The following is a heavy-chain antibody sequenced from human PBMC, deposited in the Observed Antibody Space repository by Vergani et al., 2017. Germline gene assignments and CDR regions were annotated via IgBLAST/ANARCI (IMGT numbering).Heavy chain of an antibody. CDR2: IQFDGSNQ. V-gene: IGHV3-30*02. CDR3: AKHFSGWVFDY. J-gene: IGHJ4*02. Sequence: QVQLVESGGGVVQRGGSLRLSCATSGFTLSNYDMQWIRQGPGKGLECVAFIQFDGSNQYYADSVKGRFTLSRDLSKNTLYLQMNSLRTDDTATYYCAKHFSGWVFDYWGQGT. CDR1: GFTLSNYD. D-gene: IGHD6-19*01.